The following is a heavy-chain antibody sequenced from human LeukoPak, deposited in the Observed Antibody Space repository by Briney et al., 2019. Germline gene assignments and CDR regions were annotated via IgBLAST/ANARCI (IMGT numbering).Heavy chain of an antibody. J-gene: IGHJ4*02. V-gene: IGHV3-48*01. CDR3: ARDLDYGLDY. D-gene: IGHD4-17*01. CDR2: ISSSGGTM. CDR1: GFIFNTYS. Sequence: GGSLRLSCAASGFIFNTYSMNWVRQAPGKGLEWVSYISSSGGTMYYADSVKGRFTISRDNANNSLCLQLNSLTVEDTAVYYCARDLDYGLDYWGQGTLVTVSS.